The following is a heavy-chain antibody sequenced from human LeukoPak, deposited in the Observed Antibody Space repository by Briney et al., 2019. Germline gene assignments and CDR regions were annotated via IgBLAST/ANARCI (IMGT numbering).Heavy chain of an antibody. J-gene: IGHJ6*02. CDR2: IGSDSGGI. CDR1: GFTFKNFA. CDR3: AKDLGSAITSALALDV. Sequence: GGSLRLSCVASGFTFKNFAMIWVRQAPGKGLEWVSVIGSDSGGIQYADSVEGRFTISRDNRKNLLHLQMNSLRPDDSAVYYCAKDLGSAITSALALDVWGQGTTVTVSS. V-gene: IGHV3-23*01. D-gene: IGHD2-15*01.